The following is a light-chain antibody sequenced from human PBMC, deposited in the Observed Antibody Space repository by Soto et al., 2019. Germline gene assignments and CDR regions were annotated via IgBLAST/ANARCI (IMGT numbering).Light chain of an antibody. V-gene: IGKV3-15*01. Sequence: EIVMTQSPATLSVSPGERATLSCRASQSVSSNSAWYQQTLGQAPRLLISGASTRATGISARFSGSGSGTEFTLTISSLQSEDFAVYYCQQYNNWPRTFGQGTKVDIK. CDR2: GAS. CDR1: QSVSSN. CDR3: QQYNNWPRT. J-gene: IGKJ1*01.